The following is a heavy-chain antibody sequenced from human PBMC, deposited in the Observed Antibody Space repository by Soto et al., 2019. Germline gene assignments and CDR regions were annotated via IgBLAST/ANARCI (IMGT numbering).Heavy chain of an antibody. CDR2: ISGTGDTT. CDR3: AKGYCSSTDCSFNY. J-gene: IGHJ4*02. D-gene: IGHD2-2*01. V-gene: IGHV3-23*01. CDR1: GFTFSNFA. Sequence: GGSLRLSCAASGFTFSNFAMNWVRQVPGNGLEWVSIISGTGDTTYYADSVKGRFTTSRDNSRGTLYLQMSSLRAEDTAVYYCAKGYCSSTDCSFNYWGQGTLVTVS.